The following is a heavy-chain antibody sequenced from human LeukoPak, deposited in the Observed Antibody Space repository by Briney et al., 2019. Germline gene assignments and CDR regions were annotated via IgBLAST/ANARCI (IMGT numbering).Heavy chain of an antibody. D-gene: IGHD6-19*01. CDR2: IDYSGGT. V-gene: IGHV4-59*08. J-gene: IGHJ3*02. CDR1: GGPTSSYY. Sequence: PSETLSLTCTVSGGPTSSYYWSWIRQPPGKGLEWIGYIDYSGGTNYNRSLKSRVTISVDTSKNQFSLKLSSVTAADTAVYYCARHVSSGGAFDIWGQGTMVTVSS. CDR3: ARHVSSGGAFDI.